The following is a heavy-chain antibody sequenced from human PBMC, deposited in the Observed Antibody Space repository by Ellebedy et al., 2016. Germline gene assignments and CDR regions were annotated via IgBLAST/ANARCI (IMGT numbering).Heavy chain of an antibody. CDR1: GFTFSSYW. Sequence: GESLKISCAASGFTFSSYWMHWVRQAPGKGLVWVSRINSDGSLTNYADSVRGRFTISRDYAKNTVFLQMSSLGVEDTAVYYCVRDNTGSGPSYFYGADVWGQGTTVTVSS. V-gene: IGHV3-74*01. J-gene: IGHJ6*02. D-gene: IGHD7-27*01. CDR2: INSDGSLT. CDR3: VRDNTGSGPSYFYGADV.